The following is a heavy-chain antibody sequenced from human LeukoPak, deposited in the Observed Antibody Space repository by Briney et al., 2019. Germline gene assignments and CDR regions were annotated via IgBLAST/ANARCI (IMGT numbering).Heavy chain of an antibody. D-gene: IGHD4-17*01. Sequence: GASVKVSCKVSGYTLTELSMHWVRQAPGKGLEWMGGFDPEDGKTIYAQKFQGRVTMTEDTSTDTAYMELSSLRSEDTAVYYCATLPPPTTVTTAFLFDYWGQGTLVTVSS. CDR3: ATLPPPTTVTTAFLFDY. J-gene: IGHJ4*02. CDR2: FDPEDGKT. V-gene: IGHV1-24*01. CDR1: GYTLTELS.